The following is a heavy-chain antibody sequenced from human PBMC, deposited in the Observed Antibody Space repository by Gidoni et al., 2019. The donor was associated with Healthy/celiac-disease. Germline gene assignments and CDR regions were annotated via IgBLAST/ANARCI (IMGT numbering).Heavy chain of an antibody. CDR3: ARGGRYKYSYGYFDY. J-gene: IGHJ4*02. D-gene: IGHD5-18*01. CDR2: INHSGST. V-gene: IGHV4-34*01. CDR1: GGSFSGYY. Sequence: QVQLQQWVAGLLKPSETLSLTCAVYGGSFSGYYWSWIRQPPGKGLEWMGEINHSGSTNYNPSLKSRVTISVDTTKNQFSLKLSSVTAADTAVYYCARGGRYKYSYGYFDYWGQGTLVTVSS.